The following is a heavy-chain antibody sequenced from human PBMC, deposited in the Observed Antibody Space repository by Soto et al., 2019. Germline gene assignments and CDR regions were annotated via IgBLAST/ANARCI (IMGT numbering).Heavy chain of an antibody. CDR1: GGSISSYY. CDR3: ARDEQWRACDY. J-gene: IGHJ4*02. CDR2: IYYSGST. Sequence: SETLSLTCTVSGGSISSYYWSWIRQPPGKGLEWIGYIYYSGSTNYNPSLKSRVTISVDTSKNQFSLKLSSVTAADTAVYYCARDEQWRACDYWGQGTLVTVSS. V-gene: IGHV4-59*01. D-gene: IGHD6-19*01.